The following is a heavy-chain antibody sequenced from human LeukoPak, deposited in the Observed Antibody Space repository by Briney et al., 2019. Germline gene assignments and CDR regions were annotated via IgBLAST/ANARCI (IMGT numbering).Heavy chain of an antibody. V-gene: IGHV1-46*01. CDR3: ARAGQYQLLVVAFDI. Sequence: ASVKVSCKASGYSFTNYYMHWVRQAPGQGLEWMGLINPSGGSTSYAQKFQGRVTMTRDTSTSTVYMELSSLRSEDTAVYYCARAGQYQLLVVAFDIWGQGTIVTVSS. J-gene: IGHJ3*02. D-gene: IGHD2-2*01. CDR1: GYSFTNYY. CDR2: INPSGGST.